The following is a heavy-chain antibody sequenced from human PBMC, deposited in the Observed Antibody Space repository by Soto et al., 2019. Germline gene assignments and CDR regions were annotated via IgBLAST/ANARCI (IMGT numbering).Heavy chain of an antibody. CDR3: ARGFPYGSGSYFWGYGMDV. CDR1: GGSFSGYY. CDR2: INHSGST. Sequence: SETLSLTCAVYGGSFSGYYWSWIRQPPGKGLEWIGEINHSGSTNYNPSLKSRVTISVDTSKNQFSLKLSSVTAADTAVYYCARGFPYGSGSYFWGYGMDVWGQGTTVTVSS. V-gene: IGHV4-34*01. J-gene: IGHJ6*02. D-gene: IGHD3-10*01.